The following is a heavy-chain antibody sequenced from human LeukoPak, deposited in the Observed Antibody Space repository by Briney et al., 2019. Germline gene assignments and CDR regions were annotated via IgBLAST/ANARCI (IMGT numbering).Heavy chain of an antibody. Sequence: PSETLSLTCIVSGGSISNYYWSWIRQPPGKGLEWIGYIYYSGNTNYNPSLKSRVTISVDTSKNQFSLKLNSVTAADTAVYYCARVSYCCTNRCYDREFDNWGQGTLVTVSS. CDR2: IYYSGNT. J-gene: IGHJ5*02. CDR1: GGSISNYY. CDR3: ARVSYCCTNRCYDREFDN. D-gene: IGHD2-8*01. V-gene: IGHV4-59*01.